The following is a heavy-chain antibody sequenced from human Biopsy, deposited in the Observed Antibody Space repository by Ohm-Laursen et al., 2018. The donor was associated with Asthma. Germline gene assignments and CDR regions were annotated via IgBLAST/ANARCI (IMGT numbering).Heavy chain of an antibody. CDR1: GGSVSTGSYY. V-gene: IGHV4-61*01. J-gene: IGHJ6*02. Sequence: GTLSLTWTVSGGSVSTGSYYWSWIRQPPGKGLEWLGYIYYTGSDNYNPSLKSRVTISVDTSKDQFSLRLNSVTAADTAVYYCARGPNYHGSGRAPIGMDVWGQGTTVTVSS. CDR3: ARGPNYHGSGRAPIGMDV. D-gene: IGHD3-10*01. CDR2: IYYTGSD.